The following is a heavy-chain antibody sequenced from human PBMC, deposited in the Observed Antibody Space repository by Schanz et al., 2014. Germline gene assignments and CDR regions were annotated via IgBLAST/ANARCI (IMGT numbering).Heavy chain of an antibody. CDR1: GFGFSSYS. J-gene: IGHJ4*02. Sequence: EVQLVESGGGLIQPGGSLRLSCAASGFGFSSYSMNWVRQAPGKGLEWVACISGGSRTIYYADSMKGRFTVSRDNAENAIYLQLNSLRAEDTGLDFCARGSRRSHYGIDYWGQGTLVTVSS. CDR3: ARGSRRSHYGIDY. V-gene: IGHV3-48*01. D-gene: IGHD1-26*01. CDR2: ISGGSRTI.